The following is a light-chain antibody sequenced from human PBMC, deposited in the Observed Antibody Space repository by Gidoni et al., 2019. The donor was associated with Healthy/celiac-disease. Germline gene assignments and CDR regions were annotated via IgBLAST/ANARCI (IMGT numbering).Light chain of an antibody. CDR2: AAS. CDR3: QQSYSTLYT. CDR1: QSISSH. Sequence: DIQMTQSPSSLSASVGDRVTITCRASQSISSHLNWYQQKPGKAPKLLIYAASSLQSGVPSRFSGSGSGTDFTLNISSLQPEDFATYYCQQSYSTLYTFGQGTKLESK. J-gene: IGKJ2*01. V-gene: IGKV1-39*01.